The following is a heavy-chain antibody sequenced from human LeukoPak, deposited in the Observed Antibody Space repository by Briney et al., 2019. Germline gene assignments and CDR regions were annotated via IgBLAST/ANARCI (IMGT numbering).Heavy chain of an antibody. D-gene: IGHD3-10*01. Sequence: PSETLSLTCTVSGGSMSSYYWSWIRQPPGKGLEWIGYIYYSGSTNYNPSLKSRVTISVDTSKNQFSLKLSPVTAADTAVYYCARDYSASYGSGSYYSIRWFDPWGQGTLVTVSS. CDR2: IYYSGST. CDR1: GGSMSSYY. J-gene: IGHJ5*02. CDR3: ARDYSASYGSGSYYSIRWFDP. V-gene: IGHV4-59*12.